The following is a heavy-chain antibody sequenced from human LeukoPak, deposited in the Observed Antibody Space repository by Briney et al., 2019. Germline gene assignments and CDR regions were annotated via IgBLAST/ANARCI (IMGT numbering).Heavy chain of an antibody. Sequence: ASVKVPCKASGYTFTSYGISWVRQAPGQGLEWMGWISAYNGNTNYAQKLQGRVTMTTDTSTSTAYMELRSLRSDDTAVYYCARDRYSSGWPNWFDPWGQGTLVTVSS. V-gene: IGHV1-18*01. D-gene: IGHD6-19*01. CDR2: ISAYNGNT. J-gene: IGHJ5*02. CDR1: GYTFTSYG. CDR3: ARDRYSSGWPNWFDP.